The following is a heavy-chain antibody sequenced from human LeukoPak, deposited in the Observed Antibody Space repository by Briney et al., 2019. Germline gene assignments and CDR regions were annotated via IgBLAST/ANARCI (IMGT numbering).Heavy chain of an antibody. CDR3: ARVRGLGELIIF. D-gene: IGHD3-16*01. CDR2: INHSGST. Sequence: SETLSLTCAVYGGSFSGYYWSWIRQPPGKGLEWIGEINHSGSTNYNPSLKSRVTISVDTSKNQFSLKLSSVTAADTAVYYCARVRGLGELIIFWGQGTLVTVSS. J-gene: IGHJ4*02. CDR1: GGSFSGYY. V-gene: IGHV4-34*01.